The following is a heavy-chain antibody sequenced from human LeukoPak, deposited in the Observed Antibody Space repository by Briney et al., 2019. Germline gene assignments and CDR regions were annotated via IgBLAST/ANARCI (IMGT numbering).Heavy chain of an antibody. J-gene: IGHJ4*02. V-gene: IGHV4-59*08. CDR1: GGSISSYY. CDR3: TNYYDSSGYFDY. D-gene: IGHD3-22*01. CDR2: IYYSGST. Sequence: SETLSLTCTVSGGSISSYYWNWIRQPPGKGLDWIGYIYYSGSTNYNPSLKSRVTISVDTSKNQFSLKLSSVTAADTAVYYCTNYYDSSGYFDYWGQGTLVTVSS.